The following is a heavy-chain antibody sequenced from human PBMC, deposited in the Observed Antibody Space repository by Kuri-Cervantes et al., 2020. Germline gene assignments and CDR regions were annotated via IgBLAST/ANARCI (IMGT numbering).Heavy chain of an antibody. J-gene: IGHJ4*02. Sequence: GESLKISCAASGFTFSSYSMNWVRQAPGKGLEWVSSISSSSSYIYYADSVKGRFTISRDNAKNSLFLQMNGLRAEDTAFYYCARAKTYYDILSSYDYWGQAILTVSS. D-gene: IGHD3-9*01. CDR3: ARAKTYYDILSSYDY. V-gene: IGHV3-21*01. CDR2: ISSSSSYI. CDR1: GFTFSSYS.